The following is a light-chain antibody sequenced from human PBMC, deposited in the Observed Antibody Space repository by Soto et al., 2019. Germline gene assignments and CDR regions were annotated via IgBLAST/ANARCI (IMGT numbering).Light chain of an antibody. Sequence: EIVMTQSPATLSVSPGERATLSCRASQSVSSNLTWYQQKPGQAPRLLIYGASTRATGIPARFSGSGSGTEFTLTISRLQSEDFAVYYCQQYNNWPRTFCQGTKLEIK. CDR1: QSVSSN. CDR2: GAS. CDR3: QQYNNWPRT. J-gene: IGKJ2*01. V-gene: IGKV3-15*01.